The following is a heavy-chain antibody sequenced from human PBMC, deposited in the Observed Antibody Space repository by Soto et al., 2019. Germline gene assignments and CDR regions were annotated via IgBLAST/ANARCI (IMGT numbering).Heavy chain of an antibody. D-gene: IGHD5-18*01. CDR2: IIPILGIA. CDR3: ATVDTAMPRGWFDP. J-gene: IGHJ5*02. CDR1: GGTFSSYT. Sequence: QVQLVQSGAEVKKPGSSVKVSCKASGGTFSSYTISWVRQAPGQGLEWMGRIIPILGIANYAQKFQGRVTITADKSTSTAYMELSSLRSEDTAVYYCATVDTAMPRGWFDPWGQGTLVTVSS. V-gene: IGHV1-69*02.